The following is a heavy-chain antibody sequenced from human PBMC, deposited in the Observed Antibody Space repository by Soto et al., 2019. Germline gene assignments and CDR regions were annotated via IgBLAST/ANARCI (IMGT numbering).Heavy chain of an antibody. J-gene: IGHJ4*02. CDR1: AGTFRTYY. CDR2: IIPIFGTV. CDR3: ARDLYSSRRSYYFDY. D-gene: IGHD2-2*01. V-gene: IGHV1-69*01. Sequence: KVSYKGSAGTFRTYYINWVRQAPGQGLEWMGGIIPIFGTVNYAQKFQGRVTITADESTSTAYMELSSLRSEDTAIYYCARDLYSSRRSYYFDYWGRGTLVPVSS.